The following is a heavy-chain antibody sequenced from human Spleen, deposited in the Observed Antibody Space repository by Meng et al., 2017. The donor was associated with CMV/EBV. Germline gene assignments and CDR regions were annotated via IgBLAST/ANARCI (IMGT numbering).Heavy chain of an antibody. Sequence: CAVNGGSFSEYFWIWIRQPPGKGLEWIGKINDSGGTRYHPSLESRLTISVDTSKNRFSLKLTSVTAADTAVYYCARHRDYGGNIDSWGQGTLVTVSS. CDR1: GGSFSEYF. J-gene: IGHJ4*02. CDR2: INDSGGT. D-gene: IGHD4-23*01. V-gene: IGHV4-34*01. CDR3: ARHRDYGGNIDS.